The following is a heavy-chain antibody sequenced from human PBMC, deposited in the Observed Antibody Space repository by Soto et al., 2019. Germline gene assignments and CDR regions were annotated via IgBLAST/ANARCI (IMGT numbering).Heavy chain of an antibody. CDR1: GFTFSSFG. D-gene: IGHD1-1*01. J-gene: IGHJ4*02. CDR3: VRDRNEMATVTLGY. Sequence: QVQLLESGGGVVQPGRSLRLSCAASGFTFSSFGLHWARQAPGKGLEWVAVISYDGIDESYADSVKGRFTISRDNSKNTLYLQMNSLRTEDTAAYYCVRDRNEMATVTLGYWGQGTLVTVSS. V-gene: IGHV3-30*03. CDR2: ISYDGIDE.